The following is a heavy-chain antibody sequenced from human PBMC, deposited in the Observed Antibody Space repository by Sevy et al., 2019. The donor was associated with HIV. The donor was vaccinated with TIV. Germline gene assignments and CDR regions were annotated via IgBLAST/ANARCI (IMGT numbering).Heavy chain of an antibody. CDR3: ARDIAPYGDYGPPVY. Sequence: GGSLRLSCAASGFTFSSYAMHWVRQAPGKGLEWVAVISYDGSNKYYADSVKGRFTISRDNSKNTLYLQMNSLRAEDTAVYYCARDIAPYGDYGPPVYWGQGTLVTVSS. V-gene: IGHV3-30-3*01. CDR1: GFTFSSYA. D-gene: IGHD4-17*01. CDR2: ISYDGSNK. J-gene: IGHJ4*02.